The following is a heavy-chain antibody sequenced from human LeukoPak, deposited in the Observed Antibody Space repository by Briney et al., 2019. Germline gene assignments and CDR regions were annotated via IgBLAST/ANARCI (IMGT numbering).Heavy chain of an antibody. Sequence: GGSLRLSCAASGFTFSSYAMHWVRQAPGKGLEWVSGISASGGSTNYADSLKGRFTISRDNSKNTLYLQMNSLRAEDTAVYYCAKQNKYSYGLEYFDYWGQGTLVTVSS. J-gene: IGHJ4*02. CDR1: GFTFSSYA. CDR3: AKQNKYSYGLEYFDY. V-gene: IGHV3-23*01. CDR2: ISASGGST. D-gene: IGHD5-18*01.